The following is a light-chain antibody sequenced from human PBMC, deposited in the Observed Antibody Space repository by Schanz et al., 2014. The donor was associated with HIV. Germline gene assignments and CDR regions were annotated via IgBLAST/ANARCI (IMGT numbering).Light chain of an antibody. J-gene: IGKJ2*01. CDR2: GAS. CDR3: QQYSTYPYT. V-gene: IGKV3-20*01. CDR1: QSVSSSY. Sequence: EIVLTQSPGTLSLSPGERATLSCRASQSVSSSYLAWYQQKPGQAPRLLIYGASSRATGIPDRFSGSGFGTDFTLTISRLEPDDFAIYYCQQYSTYPYTFGQGTKLDIQ.